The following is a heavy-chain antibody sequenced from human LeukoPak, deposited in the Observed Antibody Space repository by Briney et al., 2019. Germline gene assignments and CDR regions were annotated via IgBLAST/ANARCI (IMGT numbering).Heavy chain of an antibody. CDR2: IWYDGSNK. J-gene: IGHJ4*02. CDR1: GFTFSSYG. Sequence: GGSLRLSCAASGFTFSSYGMHGVREAPGKGREWVAVIWYDGSNKYYADSVKGRFTISRDNSKNTLYLQMNSLRAEDTAVYYCARDRNGSFDYWGQGTLVTVSS. CDR3: ARDRNGSFDY. V-gene: IGHV3-33*01.